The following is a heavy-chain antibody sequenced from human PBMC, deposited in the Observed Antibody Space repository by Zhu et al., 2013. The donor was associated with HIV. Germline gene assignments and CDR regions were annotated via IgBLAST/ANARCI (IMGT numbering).Heavy chain of an antibody. CDR1: GFTFSSYA. D-gene: IGHD3-10*01. Sequence: VQLVESGGGVVQPGRSLRLSCAASGFTFSSYAMHWVRQAPGKGLEWVAVISYDGSNKYYADSVKGRFTISRDNSKNTLYLQMNSLRAEDTAVYYCASQGSGVLAAVLLWFRDTFDYWGQGTLVTVSS. V-gene: IGHV3-30-3*01. CDR3: ASQGSGVLAAVLLWFRDTFDY. CDR2: ISYDGSNK. J-gene: IGHJ4*02.